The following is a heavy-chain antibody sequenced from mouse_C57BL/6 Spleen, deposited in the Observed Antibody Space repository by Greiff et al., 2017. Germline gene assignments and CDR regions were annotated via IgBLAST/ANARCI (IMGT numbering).Heavy chain of an antibody. CDR1: GFSLTSYG. Sequence: QVQLQQSGPGLVQPSQSLSITCTVSGFSLTSYGVHWVRQSPGKGLEWLGVIWRGGSTDYNAAFMSRLSITKDNSKSQVFFKMNSLQADDTAIYYCAKNGGYGNYTHYAMDYWGQGTSVTVSS. D-gene: IGHD2-1*01. J-gene: IGHJ4*01. CDR3: AKNGGYGNYTHYAMDY. CDR2: IWRGGST. V-gene: IGHV2-5*01.